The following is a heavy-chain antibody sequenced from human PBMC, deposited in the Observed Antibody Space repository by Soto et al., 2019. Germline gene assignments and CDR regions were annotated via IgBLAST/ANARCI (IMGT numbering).Heavy chain of an antibody. CDR1: GYPFTSYY. J-gene: IGHJ6*02. V-gene: IGHV1-46*01. CDR2: INPSGDIT. CDR3: ARDVPPYKPGYYYYGMDV. Sequence: ASVKVSCKASGYPFTSYYIHLVRQAPGQGLEWMGIINPSGDITTYAQKFQGRVTMTRDTSTSTVYMELSSLRSEDTAVYYCARDVPPYKPGYYYYGMDVWGQGTTVTVS. D-gene: IGHD1-1*01.